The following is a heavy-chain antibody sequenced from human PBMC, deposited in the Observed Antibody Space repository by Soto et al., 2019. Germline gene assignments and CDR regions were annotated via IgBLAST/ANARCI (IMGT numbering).Heavy chain of an antibody. Sequence: QVQLQASGPGLVKPSETLSLTCPVSGGSISSYYWSWIRQPAGKGLEWIGRIYTSGSTNYNPSLKSRVTLSVDTSKDQFSLKLSSVTAADTAVYYCARVRGCGGELPHFDLWVRGTLVTVSS. V-gene: IGHV4-4*07. CDR2: IYTSGST. D-gene: IGHD2-21*01. J-gene: IGHJ2*01. CDR3: ARVRGCGGELPHFDL. CDR1: GGSISSYY.